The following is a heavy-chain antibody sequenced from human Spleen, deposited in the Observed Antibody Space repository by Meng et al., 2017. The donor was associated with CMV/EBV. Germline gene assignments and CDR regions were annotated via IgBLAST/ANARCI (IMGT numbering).Heavy chain of an antibody. V-gene: IGHV3-30-3*01. Sequence: GGSLRLSCAASGFTFSSYAMHWVRQAPGQGLQWVALVSYDGYDKYYADSVKGRFTVSRDNSKNMLFLQMESLRPEDTSAYYCVRADVVIIPAATTGDFWGQGTLVTVSS. CDR3: VRADVVIIPAATTGDF. D-gene: IGHD2-2*01. CDR1: GFTFSSYA. J-gene: IGHJ4*02. CDR2: VSYDGYDK.